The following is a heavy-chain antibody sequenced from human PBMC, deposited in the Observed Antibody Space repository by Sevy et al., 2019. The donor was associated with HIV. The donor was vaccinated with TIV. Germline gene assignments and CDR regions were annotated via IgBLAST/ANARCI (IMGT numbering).Heavy chain of an antibody. V-gene: IGHV1-2*02. CDR3: ARDPIFGVVIISSRGGMDV. Sequence: ASVKVSCKASGYTFTGYYMHWVRQAPGQGLEWMGWINPNSGGTNYAQKFRGRVTMTRDTSISTAYMELSRLRSDDTAVYYCARDPIFGVVIISSRGGMDVWGQGTTVTVSS. CDR1: GYTFTGYY. J-gene: IGHJ6*02. D-gene: IGHD3-3*01. CDR2: INPNSGGT.